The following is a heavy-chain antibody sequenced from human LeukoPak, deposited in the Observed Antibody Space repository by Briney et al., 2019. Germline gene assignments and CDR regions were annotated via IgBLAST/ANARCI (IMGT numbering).Heavy chain of an antibody. CDR2: INHDATEK. CDR1: GLTFSDVW. J-gene: IGHJ6*02. V-gene: IGHV3-7*01. Sequence: GSLRLSCAASGLTFSDVWMSWVRQAPGKGLGWVAHINHDATEKDYVDSVKGRFTISRDNAKNSVYPQMNSLRAEDSAVYYCARGHYGMDVWGQGTSVTVSS. CDR3: ARGHYGMDV.